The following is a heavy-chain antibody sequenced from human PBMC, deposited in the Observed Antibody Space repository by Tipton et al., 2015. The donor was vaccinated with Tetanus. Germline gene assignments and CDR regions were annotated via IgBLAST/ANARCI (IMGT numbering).Heavy chain of an antibody. J-gene: IGHJ4*02. CDR2: INHSGST. CDR3: ARANGPGSYLDY. D-gene: IGHD2-8*01. CDR1: GGSFSGYY. V-gene: IGHV4-34*01. Sequence: TLSLTCGVCGGSFSGYYWSWIRQPPGKGLEWIGEINHSGSTNYNPSLKSRVTISVDTSKNQFSLKLSSVTAADTAVYYCARANGPGSYLDYWGQGTLVTVSS.